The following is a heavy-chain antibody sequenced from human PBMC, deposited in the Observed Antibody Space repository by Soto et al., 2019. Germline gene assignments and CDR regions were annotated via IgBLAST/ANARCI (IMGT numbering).Heavy chain of an antibody. Sequence: GELQKDPCKVAGETFVNLGIARVRQMPGKGLEWMGIIYPGDSDARYSPSLAGQVTISVDKSITTAYLHWSSLEASDSAMYYCARQGDMAATPADAFDIWGQGTMVTVSS. J-gene: IGHJ3*02. CDR3: ARQGDMAATPADAFDI. V-gene: IGHV5-51*01. CDR1: GETFVNLG. D-gene: IGHD6-19*01. CDR2: IYPGDSDA.